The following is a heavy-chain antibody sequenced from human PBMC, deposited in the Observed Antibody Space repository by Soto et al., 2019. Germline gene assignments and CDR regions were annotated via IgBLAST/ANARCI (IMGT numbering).Heavy chain of an antibody. CDR3: AQTEDGGRSRTPAGWFDA. J-gene: IGHJ5*02. V-gene: IGHV2-26*01. D-gene: IGHD2-15*01. CDR2: IFSIDER. Sequence: QVTLKESGPVLVKPTETLTLTCTVSGFSLSNAGMGVSWIRQPPGKALEWLAHIFSIDERRFSTSLKNRLTISNDPFNSQVVLIMTNMDPVDTATYYCAQTEDGGRSRTPAGWFDAWGQGTLVTVSS. CDR1: GFSLSNAGMG.